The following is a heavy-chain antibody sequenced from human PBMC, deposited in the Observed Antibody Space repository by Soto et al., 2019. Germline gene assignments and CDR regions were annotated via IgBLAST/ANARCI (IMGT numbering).Heavy chain of an antibody. Sequence: QVQLVESGGGVVQPGRSLRLSCAASGFTFSSYGMHWVRQAPGKGLEWVAGISYDGSNKYYADSVKGRFTISRDNSKNTLYLQMNSLRAEDTDVYYCLLTTVDYDDFDIWGQGTMVTVSS. D-gene: IGHD4-17*01. CDR3: LLTTVDYDDFDI. CDR2: ISYDGSNK. J-gene: IGHJ3*02. CDR1: GFTFSSYG. V-gene: IGHV3-30*03.